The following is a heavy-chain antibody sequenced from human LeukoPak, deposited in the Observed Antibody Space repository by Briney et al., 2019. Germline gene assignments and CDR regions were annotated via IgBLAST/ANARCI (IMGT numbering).Heavy chain of an antibody. CDR2: INHSGST. CDR3: ARGRWDFDY. CDR1: GGSFSGYY. V-gene: IGHV4-34*01. D-gene: IGHD5-24*01. J-gene: IGHJ4*02. Sequence: SETLSLTCAVYGGSFSGYYWSWIRQPPGKGLEWIGEINHSGSTNYNPSLKSRVTISVDTSKNQFSLKLSSETAADTAVYYCARGRWDFDYWGQGTLVTVSS.